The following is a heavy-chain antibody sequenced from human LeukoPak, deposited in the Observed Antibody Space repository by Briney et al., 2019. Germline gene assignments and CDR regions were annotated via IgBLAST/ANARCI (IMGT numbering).Heavy chain of an antibody. D-gene: IGHD3-3*01. CDR2: VIPLFHTT. Sequence: GASVKVSCKASGGTFSKHTITWVRQAPGQGLEWVGGVIPLFHTTNYAQKFQGRVTITTDESSRTAYMQLSGLRSEDTAVYYCARGDHDFYWLGLDSWGQGTLVIVSS. J-gene: IGHJ4*02. CDR1: GGTFSKHT. CDR3: ARGDHDFYWLGLDS. V-gene: IGHV1-69*05.